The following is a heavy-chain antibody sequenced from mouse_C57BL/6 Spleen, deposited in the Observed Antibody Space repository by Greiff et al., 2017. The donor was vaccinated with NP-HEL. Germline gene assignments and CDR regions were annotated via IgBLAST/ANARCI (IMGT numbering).Heavy chain of an antibody. J-gene: IGHJ2*01. V-gene: IGHV1-82*01. CDR2: IYPGDGDT. Sequence: QVQLKESGPELVKPGASVKISCKASGYAFSSSWMNWVKQRPGKGLEWIGRIYPGDGDTNYNGKFKGKATLTADKSSSTAYMQLSSLTSEDSAVYFCANYGNPGYFDYWGQGTTLTVSS. CDR3: ANYGNPGYFDY. CDR1: GYAFSSSW. D-gene: IGHD2-1*01.